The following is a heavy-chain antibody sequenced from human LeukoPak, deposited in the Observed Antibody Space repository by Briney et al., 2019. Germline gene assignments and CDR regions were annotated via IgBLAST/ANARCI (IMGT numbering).Heavy chain of an antibody. Sequence: ASVKVSCKASRHTFTSHYMPWVRQAPGQGLQWMGIINPSGGSTSYAQKFQGRVTMTRDTSTSTVYMELSSLRSEDTAVYYCARSGYSSGWVGYWGQGTLVTVSS. D-gene: IGHD6-19*01. CDR3: ARSGYSSGWVGY. J-gene: IGHJ4*02. CDR2: INPSGGST. CDR1: RHTFTSHY. V-gene: IGHV1-46*01.